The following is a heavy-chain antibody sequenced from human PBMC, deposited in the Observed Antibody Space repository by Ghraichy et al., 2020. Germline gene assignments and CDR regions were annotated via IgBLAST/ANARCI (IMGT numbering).Heavy chain of an antibody. J-gene: IGHJ5*02. V-gene: IGHV3-23*01. D-gene: IGHD3-10*01. CDR3: GKSRGFVGSGISSGFGP. CDR1: GFIFSNFV. CDR2: DSGSGGGT. Sequence: GESLNISCAASGFIFSNFVMSWVRRAPGKGLEWVSDDSGSGGGTYYADSVKGRFTISRDNAKNTVYLQMDSLRVEDTATYYCGKSRGFVGSGISSGFGPWGQGALVTVSS.